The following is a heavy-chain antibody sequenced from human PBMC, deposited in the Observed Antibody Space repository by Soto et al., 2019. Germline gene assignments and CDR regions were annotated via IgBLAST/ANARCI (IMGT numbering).Heavy chain of an antibody. D-gene: IGHD2-15*01. J-gene: IGHJ6*03. Sequence: EVQLLESGGGLVQPGGSRRLSCAASGFTFSSYAMSWVRQAPGKGLEWVSTISDSGSTYYADSVKGRFTISRDISKNTLYGQMISLRAEYTAVYYCAKGGEGYCSGTSCLYHMDAWGKGTTVTVSS. CDR3: AKGGEGYCSGTSCLYHMDA. CDR1: GFTFSSYA. CDR2: ISDSGST. V-gene: IGHV3-23*01.